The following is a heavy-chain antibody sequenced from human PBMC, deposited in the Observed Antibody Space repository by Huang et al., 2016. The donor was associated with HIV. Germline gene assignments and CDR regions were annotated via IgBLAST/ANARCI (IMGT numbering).Heavy chain of an antibody. V-gene: IGHV1-69*13. CDR3: ARGQLGSYGDYDVLY. Sequence: QVQLVQSGAEVKTPGSSVKVSCKASGGTFSKYAISWVRQAPGQGLEGKGGIIPIFGTPNYARKFQGRVTITADDSTSTTYVEVSSLRSEDTALYYCARGQLGSYGDYDVLYWGQGTLVTVSS. CDR1: GGTFSKYA. CDR2: IIPIFGTP. D-gene: IGHD4-17*01. J-gene: IGHJ4*02.